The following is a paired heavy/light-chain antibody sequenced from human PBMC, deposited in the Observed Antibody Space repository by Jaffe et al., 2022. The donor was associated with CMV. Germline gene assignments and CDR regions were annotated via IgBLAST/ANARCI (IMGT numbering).Heavy chain of an antibody. D-gene: IGHD3-10*01. Sequence: EVQLVESGGGLVQPGGSLRLSCAASGFTFSSYDMHWVRQATGKGLEWVSAIGNAGDKYYSDSVKGRFTISRENAKNSLYLQMNSLRAGDTAVYYCAREGSGTDAFDIWGQGTMVTVSS. CDR1: GFTFSSYD. CDR3: AREGSGTDAFDI. J-gene: IGHJ3*02. CDR2: IGNAGDK. V-gene: IGHV3-13*01.
Light chain of an antibody. Sequence: QSALTQPPSVSGSPGQSVTISCTGTSSDFGSYNRVSWYQQPPGTAPKLIIYEVSNRPSGVPDRFSGSKSGNTASLTISGLQAEDEADYYCTSYTSISVVFGGGTKLTVL. CDR3: TSYTSISVV. J-gene: IGLJ2*01. CDR1: SSDFGSYNR. V-gene: IGLV2-18*02. CDR2: EVS.